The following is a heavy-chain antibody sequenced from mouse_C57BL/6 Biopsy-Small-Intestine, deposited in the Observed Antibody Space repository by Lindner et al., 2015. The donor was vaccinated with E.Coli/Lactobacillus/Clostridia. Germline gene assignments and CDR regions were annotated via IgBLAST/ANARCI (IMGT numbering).Heavy chain of an antibody. D-gene: IGHD3-3*01. CDR1: GYTFTSYW. CDR2: IDPSDSYT. V-gene: IGHV1-50*01. Sequence: VQLQESGAELVKPGASVKLSCKASGYTFTSYWMQWVKQRPGQGLEWIGEIDPSDSYTNYNQKFKGRATLTVDKSSSTAYMQLSSLTSEDSAVYYCARGGLGLYYFGLLGPRRPLSQSPQ. CDR3: ARGGLGLYYFGL. J-gene: IGHJ2*01.